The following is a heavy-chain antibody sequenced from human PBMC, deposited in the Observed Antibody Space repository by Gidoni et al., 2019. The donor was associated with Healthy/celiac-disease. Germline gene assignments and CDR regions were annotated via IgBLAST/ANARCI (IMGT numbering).Heavy chain of an antibody. D-gene: IGHD3-3*01. CDR2: IHYSGST. J-gene: IGHJ6*03. CDR3: ARASGYYDFWSGYSPNYYMDV. Sequence: QVQLQESGPGLVKPSQTLSLTCTFSGGPISSGGYYWRRLRPPPGKGLAWIGYIHYSGSTYYNPSLKSRVTKSVDTSKNQFALKLSSVTAADTAVYYCARASGYYDFWSGYSPNYYMDVWGKGTTVTVSS. V-gene: IGHV4-31*03. CDR1: GGPISSGGYY.